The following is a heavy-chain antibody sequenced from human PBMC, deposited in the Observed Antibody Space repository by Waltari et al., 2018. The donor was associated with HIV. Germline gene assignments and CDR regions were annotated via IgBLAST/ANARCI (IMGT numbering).Heavy chain of an antibody. CDR1: GGTFSSYA. J-gene: IGHJ4*02. Sequence: QVQLVQSGAAVKKPGSSVKVSCKASGGTFSSYALSWVRPATGQGLEWMGGIIPIFGTANYAQKFQGRVTITADESTSTAYMELSSLRSEDTAVYYCARGSWDYVWGSYQTIRYFDYWGQGTLVTVSS. V-gene: IGHV1-69*01. D-gene: IGHD3-16*02. CDR2: IIPIFGTA. CDR3: ARGSWDYVWGSYQTIRYFDY.